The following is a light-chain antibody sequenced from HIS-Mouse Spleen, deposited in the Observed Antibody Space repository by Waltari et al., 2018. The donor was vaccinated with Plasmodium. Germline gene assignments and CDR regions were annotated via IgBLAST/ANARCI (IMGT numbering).Light chain of an antibody. CDR1: KLGDKY. CDR2: QDS. V-gene: IGLV3-1*01. Sequence: SYELTQPPSVSVSPGQTASITCSGDKLGDKYACWYQQKQGQSPVLVIYQDSKRPSGSPERFSGSKSGNTATLTISGTQAMDEADYYCQAWDSSTVVFGGGTKLTVL. J-gene: IGLJ2*01. CDR3: QAWDSSTVV.